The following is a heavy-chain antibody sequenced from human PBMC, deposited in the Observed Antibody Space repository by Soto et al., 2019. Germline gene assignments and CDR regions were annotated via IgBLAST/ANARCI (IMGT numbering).Heavy chain of an antibody. D-gene: IGHD3-16*01. CDR3: AREKDMTTYYFDY. CDR1: GGTFSSYA. Sequence: SVKVSCKASGGTFSSYAISWLRQAPGQGLEWMGGIIPILGTANYAQKFQGRVTITADKSTSTAYMELSSLRSEDTAVYYCAREKDMTTYYFDYWGQGTLVTVS. V-gene: IGHV1-69*10. J-gene: IGHJ4*02. CDR2: IIPILGTA.